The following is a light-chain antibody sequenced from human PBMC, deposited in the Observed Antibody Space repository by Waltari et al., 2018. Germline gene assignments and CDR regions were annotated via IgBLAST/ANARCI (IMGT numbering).Light chain of an antibody. CDR3: GTWDSSLSGAV. J-gene: IGLJ7*01. Sequence: QSVLTQPPSVSAAPGQRVTISCSGGRSNIGNNYVSWYRQFPGTAPKLLIYEDTGRPSGIAGRFSGSTSGTSATLDITGLQAGDEADYYCGTWDSSLSGAVFGGGTHLTVL. CDR1: RSNIGNNY. V-gene: IGLV1-51*02. CDR2: EDT.